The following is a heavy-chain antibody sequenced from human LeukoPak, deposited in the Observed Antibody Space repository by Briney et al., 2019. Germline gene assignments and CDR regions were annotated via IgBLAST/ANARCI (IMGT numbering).Heavy chain of an antibody. CDR1: GYTFTGYY. Sequence: GASVKVSCKASGYTFTGYYMHWVRQAPGQGLEWMGWINPNSGGTNYAQKFQGRVTMTRDTSISTAYMELSRLRSDDTAVYYCARAPNLYCSGGSCYSWYFDYWGQGTLVTVSS. D-gene: IGHD2-15*01. J-gene: IGHJ4*02. V-gene: IGHV1-2*02. CDR2: INPNSGGT. CDR3: ARAPNLYCSGGSCYSWYFDY.